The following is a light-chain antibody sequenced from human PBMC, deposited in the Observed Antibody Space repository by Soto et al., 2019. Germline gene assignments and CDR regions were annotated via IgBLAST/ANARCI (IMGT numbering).Light chain of an antibody. Sequence: DIQMTQSPSSRSASVGDRVTITCRASQSISSYLNWYQQKPGKAPKLLIYAASSLQSGVPARFSGSGSGTDFTLTISSLQPEDFASYYCQQTFSTPPLTFGGGTKVDIK. CDR3: QQTFSTPPLT. V-gene: IGKV1-39*01. CDR1: QSISSY. J-gene: IGKJ4*01. CDR2: AAS.